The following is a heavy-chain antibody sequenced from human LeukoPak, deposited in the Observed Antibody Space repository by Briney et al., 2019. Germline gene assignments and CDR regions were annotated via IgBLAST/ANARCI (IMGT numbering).Heavy chain of an antibody. V-gene: IGHV3-48*03. CDR3: ARDWWQQPFDY. Sequence: GGSLRLSCAASGFTFSSYEMNWVRQAPGKGLEWVSYISSSGSTIYYADSVNGRFTISRDNAKNSLYLQMNSLRAEDTAVYYCARDWWQQPFDYWGQGTLVTVSS. CDR1: GFTFSSYE. CDR2: ISSSGSTI. J-gene: IGHJ4*02. D-gene: IGHD6-13*01.